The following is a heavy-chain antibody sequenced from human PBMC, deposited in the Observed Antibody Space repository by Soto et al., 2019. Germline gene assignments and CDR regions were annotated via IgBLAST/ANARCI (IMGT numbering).Heavy chain of an antibody. CDR2: IFSSGST. V-gene: IGHV4-59*08. J-gene: IGHJ4*02. CDR1: GGSISNDD. Sequence: PSETLSLTCTVSGGSISNDDWSWIRQPPGKGLQWIGYIFSSGSTNYNPSLKSRVTISVDTSKNQFSLNLSSVTAADTAVYYCARQRRDFDYWGQGSLVTVS. CDR3: ARQRRDFDY.